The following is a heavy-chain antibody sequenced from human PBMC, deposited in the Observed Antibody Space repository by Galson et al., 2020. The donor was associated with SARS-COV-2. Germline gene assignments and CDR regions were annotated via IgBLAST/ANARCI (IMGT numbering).Heavy chain of an antibody. D-gene: IGHD2-2*01. CDR1: GFTFSSYG. V-gene: IGHV3-30*18. CDR3: AKIDEYQLLSYFQH. J-gene: IGHJ1*01. CDR2: ISYDGSNK. Sequence: GGSLRLSCAASGFTFSSYGMHWVRQAPGKGLEWVAVISYDGSNKYYADSVKGRFTISRDNSKNTLYLQMNSLRAEDTAVYYCAKIDEYQLLSYFQHWGQGTLVTVSS.